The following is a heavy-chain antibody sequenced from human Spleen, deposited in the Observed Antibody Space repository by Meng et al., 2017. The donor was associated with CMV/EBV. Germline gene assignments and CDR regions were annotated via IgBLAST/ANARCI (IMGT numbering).Heavy chain of an antibody. Sequence: GESLKISCAASGFTFSSYWMHWVRQAPGKGLVWVSRINSDGSSTSYADSVKGRFTISRDNAKNTLYLQMNSLRAEDTAVYYCARAGAFWSGYYRGHCYFDYWGQGTLVTVSS. CDR3: ARAGAFWSGYYRGHCYFDY. D-gene: IGHD3-3*01. CDR2: INSDGSST. V-gene: IGHV3-74*01. J-gene: IGHJ4*02. CDR1: GFTFSSYW.